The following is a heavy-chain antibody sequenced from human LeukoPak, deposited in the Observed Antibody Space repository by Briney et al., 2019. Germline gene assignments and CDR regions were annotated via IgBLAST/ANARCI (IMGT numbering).Heavy chain of an antibody. J-gene: IGHJ4*02. CDR3: ARGRDDYHAPGTYPIPRY. CDR2: MNPDSGTT. CDR1: GYTFTTYD. Sequence: ASVKVSCKASGYTFTTYDISWVRQAPGQGLEWMGWMNPDSGTTGYAQKFQGRLTMTRNTSIKTAYMELSSLTSEDTAVYYCARGRDDYHAPGTYPIPRYWGRGTLVTVSS. V-gene: IGHV1-8*01. D-gene: IGHD3-10*01.